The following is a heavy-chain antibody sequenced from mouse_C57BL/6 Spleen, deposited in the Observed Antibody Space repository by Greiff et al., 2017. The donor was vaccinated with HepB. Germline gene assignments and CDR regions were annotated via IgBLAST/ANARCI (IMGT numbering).Heavy chain of an antibody. CDR1: GYTFTGYW. Sequence: QVQLQQSGAELMKPGASVKLSCKATGYTFTGYWIEWVKQRPGHGLEWIGEILPGSGSTNYNGKFKGKATFTADTSSNTAYMQLSSLPTEDSAIYYCARRILGGSPYYFDYWGQGTTLTVSS. V-gene: IGHV1-9*01. D-gene: IGHD1-1*01. J-gene: IGHJ2*01. CDR2: ILPGSGST. CDR3: ARRILGGSPYYFDY.